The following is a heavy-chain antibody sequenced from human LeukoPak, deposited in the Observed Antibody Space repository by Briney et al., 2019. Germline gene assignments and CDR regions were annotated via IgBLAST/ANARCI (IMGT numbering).Heavy chain of an antibody. CDR1: GFTFSKNY. V-gene: IGHV3-7*03. CDR2: IKEDGSVK. Sequence: GGSLRLSCAASGFTFSKNYMGWVRQAPGKGLEWVANIKEDGSVKDYVDSVKGRFTISRDNAKNSLYLQMNSLRAEDTALYYCAKDLSALLPGAHNYMDVWGKGTTVTISS. D-gene: IGHD3-3*02. CDR3: AKDLSALLPGAHNYMDV. J-gene: IGHJ6*03.